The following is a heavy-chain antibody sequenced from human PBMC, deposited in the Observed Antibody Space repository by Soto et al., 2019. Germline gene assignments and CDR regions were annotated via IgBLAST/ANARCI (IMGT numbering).Heavy chain of an antibody. J-gene: IGHJ4*02. CDR2: IYYSGST. CDR3: ARGSGYDSIGHFDY. Sequence: SETLSLTCTVSGVSITRHYWSWIRQPPGKGLEWIAYIYYSGSTSDNPSLKSRVTMSVDTSKNQFSLKVNSVTAADTAVYYCARGSGYDSIGHFDYWGQGTLVTVSS. CDR1: GVSITRHY. D-gene: IGHD5-12*01. V-gene: IGHV4-59*11.